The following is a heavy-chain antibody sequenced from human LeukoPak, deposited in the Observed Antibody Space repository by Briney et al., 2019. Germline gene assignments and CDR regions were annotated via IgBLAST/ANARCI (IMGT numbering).Heavy chain of an antibody. D-gene: IGHD5-18*01. CDR3: ATNSYGHYQYYYYMDV. Sequence: LSSSAAACTFSSYSMNCVRRAPGKGLEWIGEINHSGSTNYNPSLNSRVTISLDTSKNQFSLKLTSVTAADTAVYFCATNSYGHYQYYYYMDVWGKGTTVTISS. V-gene: IGHV4-34*08. J-gene: IGHJ6*03. CDR1: ACTFSSYS. CDR2: INHSGST.